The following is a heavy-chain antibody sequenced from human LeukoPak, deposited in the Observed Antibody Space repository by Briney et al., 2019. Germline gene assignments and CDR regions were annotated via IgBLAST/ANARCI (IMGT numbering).Heavy chain of an antibody. V-gene: IGHV4-4*07. D-gene: IGHD6-6*01. Sequence: SETLSLTCTVSGGSISTYYWSLIRQPAGKGLEWIGRIYASGNTNYNPSLKSRVTTSLDTSKNQFSLRLTSVTAADTAVYYCAREYSSSSGKNAFDVWGQGTMVTVSS. CDR1: GGSISTYY. CDR2: IYASGNT. J-gene: IGHJ3*01. CDR3: AREYSSSSGKNAFDV.